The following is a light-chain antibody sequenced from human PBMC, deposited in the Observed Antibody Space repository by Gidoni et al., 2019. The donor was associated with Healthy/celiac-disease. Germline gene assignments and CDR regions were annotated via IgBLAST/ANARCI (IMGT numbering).Light chain of an antibody. V-gene: IGKV3-20*01. Sequence: EIVLTQSRGTLSLSPGERATISCRASQSVSSSYLAWYQQKPGQAPRLLIYGASSRATGIPDRFSGSGSGTDFTLTISRLDPEDFAVYYCQQYGRSPLTFGPGTKVDIK. CDR3: QQYGRSPLT. CDR2: GAS. CDR1: QSVSSSY. J-gene: IGKJ3*01.